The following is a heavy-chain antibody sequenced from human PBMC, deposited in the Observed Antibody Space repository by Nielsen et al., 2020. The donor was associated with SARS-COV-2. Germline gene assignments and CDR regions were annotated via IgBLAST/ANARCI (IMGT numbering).Heavy chain of an antibody. V-gene: IGHV3-30*03. D-gene: IGHD4-11*01. CDR1: GFTFSSYG. J-gene: IGHJ6*02. CDR3: ARDSDYRVNGMDV. CDR2: ISYDGSNK. Sequence: GGSLRLSCAASGFTFSSYGMHWVRQAPGKGLEWVAVISYDGSNKYYADSVKGRFTISRDNSKNTLYLQMNSLRAEDTAVYYCARDSDYRVNGMDVWGQGTTVTVSS.